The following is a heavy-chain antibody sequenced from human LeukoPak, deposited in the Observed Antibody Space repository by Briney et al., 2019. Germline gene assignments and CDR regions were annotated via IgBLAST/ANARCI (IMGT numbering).Heavy chain of an antibody. D-gene: IGHD3-9*01. CDR2: ISSSSSYI. V-gene: IGHV3-21*01. CDR3: ARGGSGILTGYLIDY. CDR1: GFTFSSYS. Sequence: GGSLRLSCAASGFTFSSYSMNWVRQAPGKGLEWVSSISSSSSYIYYADSVKGRFTISRDNAKNSLYLQMNSLRAEDTAVYYCARGGSGILTGYLIDYWGRGTLVTVSS. J-gene: IGHJ4*02.